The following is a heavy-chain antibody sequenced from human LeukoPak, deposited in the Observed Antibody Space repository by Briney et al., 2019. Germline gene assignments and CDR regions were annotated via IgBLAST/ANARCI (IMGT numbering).Heavy chain of an antibody. J-gene: IGHJ4*02. V-gene: IGHV3-33*01. D-gene: IGHD2-15*01. Sequence: GGSLRLSCAASGFTFSSYGMHWVRQAPGKGLEWVAVIWYDGSNKYYADYVKGRFTISKDNSKNTLYLQMNSLRAEDTAVYHCARDLGYCSGGSCYPRGFDYWGQRTLVTVSS. CDR3: ARDLGYCSGGSCYPRGFDY. CDR2: IWYDGSNK. CDR1: GFTFSSYG.